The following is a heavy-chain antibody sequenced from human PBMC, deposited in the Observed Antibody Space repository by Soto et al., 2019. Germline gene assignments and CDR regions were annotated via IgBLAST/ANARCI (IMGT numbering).Heavy chain of an antibody. V-gene: IGHV3-23*01. D-gene: IGHD1-26*01. CDR1: EFTFSNYA. J-gene: IGHJ6*03. CDR3: AKGWDTSYFYYYMDV. CDR2: ISDSGDST. Sequence: EVHLLESGGGLAQPGGSLRLSCAASEFTFSNYAMNWVRQAPGKGLEWVSAISDSGDSTYYPDSVKGRYTISRDNSKNTLYLQLNSLRTEDTAVYFCAKGWDTSYFYYYMDVWGIGNTVNVSS.